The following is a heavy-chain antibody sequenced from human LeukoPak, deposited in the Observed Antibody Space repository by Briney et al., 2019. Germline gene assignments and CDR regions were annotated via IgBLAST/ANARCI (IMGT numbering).Heavy chain of an antibody. CDR2: ITAYTGHI. Sequence: GASVKVSCKASGGTFSSYAINWVRQAPGQGLEWMGEITAYTGHINYAQNLQDRLTMTTDTSTNTAYMELRRLRSDDTAMYYCASPHLEWEYWGQGTLVTVSS. D-gene: IGHD1-26*01. V-gene: IGHV1-18*01. CDR1: GGTFSSYA. J-gene: IGHJ4*02. CDR3: ASPHLEWEY.